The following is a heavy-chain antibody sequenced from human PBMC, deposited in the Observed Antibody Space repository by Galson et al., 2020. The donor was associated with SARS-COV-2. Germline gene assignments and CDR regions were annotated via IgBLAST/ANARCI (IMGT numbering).Heavy chain of an antibody. CDR3: ASHTAMDYYYYYGMDV. CDR1: GFTFSSYS. D-gene: IGHD5-18*01. J-gene: IGHJ6*02. V-gene: IGHV3-21*01. CDR2: ISSSSSYI. Sequence: GESLKISCAASGFTFSSYSMNWVRQAPGKGLEWVSSISSSSSYIYYADSVKGRFTISRDNAKNSLYLQMNSLRAEDTAVYYCASHTAMDYYYYYGMDVWGQGTTVTVSS.